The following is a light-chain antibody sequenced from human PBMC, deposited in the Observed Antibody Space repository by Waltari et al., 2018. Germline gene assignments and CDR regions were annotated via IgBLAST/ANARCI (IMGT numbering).Light chain of an antibody. V-gene: IGLV3-21*02. Sequence: SYVLTQPPSVSVAPGQTARITCGGSDIGDKRVNWYQHKTGQAPLLVVYDDTDRPSGIPGRISGSNSGYTATLSITRVEAGDEADYYCQVWDSDGDYVVFGGGTKLIVL. CDR2: DDT. CDR1: DIGDKR. CDR3: QVWDSDGDYVV. J-gene: IGLJ2*01.